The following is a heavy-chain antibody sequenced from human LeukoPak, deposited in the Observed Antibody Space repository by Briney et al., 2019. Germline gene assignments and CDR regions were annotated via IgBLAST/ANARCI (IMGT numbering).Heavy chain of an antibody. CDR2: GSNK. J-gene: IGHJ6*02. Sequence: GSNKYYADSVKGRFTISRDNSKNTLYLQMNSLRAEDTAVYYCARDDGTQLGNYYYYYGMDVWGQGTTVTVSS. CDR3: ARDDGTQLGNYYYYYGMDV. D-gene: IGHD6-13*01. V-gene: IGHV3-30-3*01.